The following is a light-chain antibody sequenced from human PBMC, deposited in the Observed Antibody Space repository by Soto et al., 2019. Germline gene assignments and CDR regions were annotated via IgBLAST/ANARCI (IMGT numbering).Light chain of an antibody. Sequence: EIVMTQSPVILSVSPGERATLSCRASQSVGTNLAWYQQKPGQAPRLLISGAATRATGIPARFSGRGSGTEFILPVSSLQAEDFAVYYCQQYNNWPRTFGQGTKVEIK. CDR2: GAA. CDR3: QQYNNWPRT. CDR1: QSVGTN. J-gene: IGKJ1*01. V-gene: IGKV3-15*01.